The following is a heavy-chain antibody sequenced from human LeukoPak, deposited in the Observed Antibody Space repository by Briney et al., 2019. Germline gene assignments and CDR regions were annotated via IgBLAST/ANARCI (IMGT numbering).Heavy chain of an antibody. J-gene: IGHJ4*02. D-gene: IGHD3-16*01. CDR1: GFTVSSNY. V-gene: IGHV3-53*01. CDR3: ARDHRIGGS. CDR2: IYSDGST. Sequence: GGSLRLSCAASGFTVSSNYMTWVRQAPGKGLEWVSVIYSDGSTFYADSVKGRFTISRDISKNTMNLQMNSLRAEDTAVYYCARDHRIGGSWGQGTLVTVSS.